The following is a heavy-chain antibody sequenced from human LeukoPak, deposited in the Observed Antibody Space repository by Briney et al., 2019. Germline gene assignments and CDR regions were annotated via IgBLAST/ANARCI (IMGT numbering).Heavy chain of an antibody. D-gene: IGHD1-14*01. CDR2: IRYDGSNK. CDR1: EFPFSSYA. J-gene: IGHJ4*02. CDR3: ASDPGYRTLEYYFDY. V-gene: IGHV3-30*02. Sequence: GGSLRLSCAASEFPFSSYAMHWVRQAPGKGLEWVAFIRYDGSNKYYADSVKGRFTISRDNSKNTLYLQMNSLRAEDTAVYYCASDPGYRTLEYYFDYWGQGTLVTVSS.